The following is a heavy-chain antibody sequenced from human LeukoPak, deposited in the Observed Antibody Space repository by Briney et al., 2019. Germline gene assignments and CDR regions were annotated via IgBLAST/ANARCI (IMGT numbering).Heavy chain of an antibody. J-gene: IGHJ4*02. CDR3: AGGVNSLHLDFDY. D-gene: IGHD1-20*01. V-gene: IGHV3-23*01. CDR2: ISGSGSSP. Sequence: SGGSLRLSCAASGFSFSVYAMGWVRQAPGKGLDWVSSISGSGSSPYYADSVKVRFTISRDNSKSTLYLEMNSLRAEDTAVYFCAGGVNSLHLDFDYWGQGTLVTVSS. CDR1: GFSFSVYA.